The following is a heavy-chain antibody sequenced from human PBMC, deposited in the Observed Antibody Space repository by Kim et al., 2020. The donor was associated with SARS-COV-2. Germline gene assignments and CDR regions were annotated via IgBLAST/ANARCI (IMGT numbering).Heavy chain of an antibody. CDR2: ISGSGGRT. J-gene: IGHJ4*02. V-gene: IGHV3-23*01. CDR3: AKDVWEKTFGATTFDY. CDR1: GFTFSNYA. D-gene: IGHD3-16*01. Sequence: GGSLRLSCAASGFTFSNYAMTWVRQAPGKGLEWVSAISGSGGRTYYADSVKGRFTISRDNSKNTLYLQMNSLRAEDTAVYYCAKDVWEKTFGATTFDYWGQGTLVTVSS.